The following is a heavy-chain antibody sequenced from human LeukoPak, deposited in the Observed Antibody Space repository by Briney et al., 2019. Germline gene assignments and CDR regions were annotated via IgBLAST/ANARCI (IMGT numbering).Heavy chain of an antibody. CDR1: GSTFSSYG. Sequence: GRSLRLSCAASGSTFSSYGMHWVRQAPGKGLEWVAVISYDGSNKYYADSVKGRFTISRDNSKNTLYLQMNSLRAEDTAVYYCAKDPVGYYSSSWYPPDYWGQGTLVTVSS. J-gene: IGHJ4*02. D-gene: IGHD6-13*01. CDR3: AKDPVGYYSSSWYPPDY. V-gene: IGHV3-30*18. CDR2: ISYDGSNK.